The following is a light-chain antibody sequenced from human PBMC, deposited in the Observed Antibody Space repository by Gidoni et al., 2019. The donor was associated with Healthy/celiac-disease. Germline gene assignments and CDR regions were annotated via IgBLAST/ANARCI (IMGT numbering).Light chain of an antibody. CDR1: NIGSKS. V-gene: IGLV3-21*03. CDR3: QVWDSSSDRVV. Sequence: SYVLTQPPSVSVDPGKTARITCGGNNIGSKSVHWYQQKPGQAPVLVVYYDSDRPSGIPERFFGSNSGNTVTLPISRVEAGEEADYYCQVWDSSSDRVVFGGGTKLTVL. J-gene: IGLJ2*01. CDR2: YDS.